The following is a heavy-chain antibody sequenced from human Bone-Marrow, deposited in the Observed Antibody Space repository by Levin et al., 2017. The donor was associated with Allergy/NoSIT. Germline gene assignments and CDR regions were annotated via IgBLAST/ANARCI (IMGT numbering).Heavy chain of an antibody. CDR2: IYPGDSDI. Sequence: GGSLRLSCKTSGYSFGNHWIGWVRQKPDKGLEWVGVIYPGDSDIKYSPSFQGQVTISADSSISTAYLQWSSLKASDTAKYYCATPRGYCGGGVCYPAVWGQGTLVTVSS. J-gene: IGHJ4*02. D-gene: IGHD2-15*01. CDR3: ATPRGYCGGGVCYPAV. CDR1: GYSFGNHW. V-gene: IGHV5-51*01.